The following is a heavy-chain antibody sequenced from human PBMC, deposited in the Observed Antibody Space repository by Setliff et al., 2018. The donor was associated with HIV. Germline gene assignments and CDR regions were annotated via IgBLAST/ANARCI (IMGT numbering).Heavy chain of an antibody. J-gene: IGHJ4*02. CDR2: IYYSGST. Sequence: SETLSLTCTVSGDSITSGSFFWTWIRQTPGKGLEWIGYIYYSGSTYYNPSLKSRITISVDTSKNQFSLRLSSVTAADTAVYYCARSGSSAPYYFDYWGQGTLVTVSS. V-gene: IGHV4-31*03. CDR1: GDSITSGSFF. CDR3: ARSGSSAPYYFDY. D-gene: IGHD6-6*01.